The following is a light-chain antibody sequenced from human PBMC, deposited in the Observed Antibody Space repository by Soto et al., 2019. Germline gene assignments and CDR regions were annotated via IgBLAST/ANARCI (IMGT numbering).Light chain of an antibody. J-gene: IGKJ4*01. V-gene: IGKV1-33*01. CDR1: HDISTH. Sequence: IQMTQSPSSLSASVGDRVTITCRASHDISTHLNWYQQMPGKAPKLLIYDASNLETGVPSRFSGSGSGTDFTFTISSLQPEDIATYYCQQYDNLPLTFGGGTKVDNK. CDR2: DAS. CDR3: QQYDNLPLT.